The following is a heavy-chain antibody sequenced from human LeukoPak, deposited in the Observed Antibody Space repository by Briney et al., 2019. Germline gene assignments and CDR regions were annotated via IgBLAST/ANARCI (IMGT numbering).Heavy chain of an antibody. CDR1: GGSISSYY. D-gene: IGHD1-20*01. CDR2: IYTSGST. CDR3: ARDGGNWNDERYFDY. J-gene: IGHJ4*02. Sequence: SETLSLTCTVSGGSISSYYRSWIRQPAGKGPEWIGRIYTSGSTNYNPSLKSRVTMSVDTSKNQFSLRLSSVTAADTAVYYCARDGGNWNDERYFDYWGQGTLVTVSS. V-gene: IGHV4-4*07.